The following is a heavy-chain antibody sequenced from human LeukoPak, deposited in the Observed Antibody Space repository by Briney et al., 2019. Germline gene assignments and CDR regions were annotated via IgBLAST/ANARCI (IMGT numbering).Heavy chain of an antibody. Sequence: ASVKVSCKASGYTFTSYDINWVRQATGQGLEWMGWISAYNGNTNYAQKLQGRVTMTTDTSTSTAYMELRSLRSDDTAVYYCARAGAYCGGDCYSYYWGQGTLVTVSS. CDR3: ARAGAYCGGDCYSYY. D-gene: IGHD2-21*02. J-gene: IGHJ4*02. CDR1: GYTFTSYD. V-gene: IGHV1-18*01. CDR2: ISAYNGNT.